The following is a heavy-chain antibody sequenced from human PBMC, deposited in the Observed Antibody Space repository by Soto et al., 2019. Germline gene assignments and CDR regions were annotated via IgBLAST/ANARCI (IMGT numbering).Heavy chain of an antibody. CDR1: GGTFSSYA. Sequence: ASVKVSCKASGGTFSSYAISWVRQAPGQGLEWMGGIIPIFGTANYAQKFQGRVTITADESTSTAYMELSSLSSEDTAVYYCARVYYDSSGYYSYFDYWGQGTLVTVSS. J-gene: IGHJ4*02. CDR2: IIPIFGTA. D-gene: IGHD3-22*01. CDR3: ARVYYDSSGYYSYFDY. V-gene: IGHV1-69*13.